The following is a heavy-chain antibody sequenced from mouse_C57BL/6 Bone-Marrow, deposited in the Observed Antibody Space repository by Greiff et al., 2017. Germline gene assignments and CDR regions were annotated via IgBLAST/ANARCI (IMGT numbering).Heavy chain of an antibody. CDR2: IFPGSGST. D-gene: IGHD2-3*01. V-gene: IGHV1-75*01. CDR3: ARYDGYYPFYFDY. CDR1: GYTFPDYY. Sequence: QVQLQQSGPELVKPGASVKISCKASGYTFPDYYINWVKQRPGQGLEWIGWIFPGSGSTYYNEKFKGKATLTVDKSSSTAYMLLSSLTSEDSAVYCGARYDGYYPFYFDYWGQGTTLTVSS. J-gene: IGHJ2*01.